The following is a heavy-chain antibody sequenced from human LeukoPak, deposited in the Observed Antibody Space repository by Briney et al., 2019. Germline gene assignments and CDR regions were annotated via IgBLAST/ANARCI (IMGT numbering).Heavy chain of an antibody. CDR1: GFTFSSYA. CDR2: SSNNDGST. V-gene: IGHV3-23*01. Sequence: GGALRLSCAASGFTFSSYAMSWVRQTPGKGLGWVSTSSNNDGSTYYAESVKGRFTISRDNSKNTLYLQIYPLTADDTAIYYCAKATRNLGNWGQGTQVTVSS. CDR3: AKATRNLGN. J-gene: IGHJ4*02.